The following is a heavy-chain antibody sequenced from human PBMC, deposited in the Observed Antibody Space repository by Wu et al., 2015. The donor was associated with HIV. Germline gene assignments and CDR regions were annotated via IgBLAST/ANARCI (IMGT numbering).Heavy chain of an antibody. CDR1: GYTFTGYY. J-gene: IGHJ4*02. CDR3: AREKYSSGWYGNYFDY. Sequence: QVQLVQSGAEVKKPGASVKVSCKASGYTFTGYYMHWVRQAPGQGLEWMGWINPNSGGTNYAQKFQGRVTMTRDTSISTAYMELSRLGSDDTAVYYCAREKYSSGWYGNYFDYWGQGTLVTVSS. CDR2: INPNSGGT. D-gene: IGHD6-19*01. V-gene: IGHV1-2*02.